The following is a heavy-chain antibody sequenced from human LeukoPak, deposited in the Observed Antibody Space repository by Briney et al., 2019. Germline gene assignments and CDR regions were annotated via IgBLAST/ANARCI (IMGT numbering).Heavy chain of an antibody. V-gene: IGHV3-7*01. CDR2: INQDGSEK. CDR1: GFTFSRFW. Sequence: GGSLRLSCAASGFTFSRFWMSWVRQAPGKGLEWVANINQDGSEKYYVDSVKGRFTISRDNAKNSLNLQMNSLRAEDTAVYYCARVSRKQWLLQGGDYWGQGTLVTVSS. J-gene: IGHJ4*02. D-gene: IGHD6-19*01. CDR3: ARVSRKQWLLQGGDY.